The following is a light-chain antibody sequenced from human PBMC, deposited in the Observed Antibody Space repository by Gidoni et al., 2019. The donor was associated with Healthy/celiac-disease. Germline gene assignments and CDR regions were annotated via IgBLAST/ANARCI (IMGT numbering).Light chain of an antibody. V-gene: IGKV1-27*01. J-gene: IGKJ1*01. Sequence: DIQMTQSPSSLSASVGDRVTITCRASQGISTYLAWYQQKPGKVPKLLIYAASTLQSGVPSRFSGSGSGTDCTLTISNLQPEDVATYYCQKYNSAPRTFGQGTKVEIK. CDR1: QGISTY. CDR2: AAS. CDR3: QKYNSAPRT.